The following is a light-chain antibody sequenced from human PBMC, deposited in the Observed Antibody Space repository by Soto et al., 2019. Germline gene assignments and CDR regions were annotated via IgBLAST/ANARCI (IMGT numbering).Light chain of an antibody. Sequence: EIVLTQSPGTLSLSPGERATLSCRASQSVTSSYLAWYQQKPGQAPRLLIYGASIRATGIPDRFSGCGSGTDFPLIISRLEPEDFAVYFCQQYSSSFTFGPGTKLDIK. CDR1: QSVTSSY. CDR2: GAS. CDR3: QQYSSSFT. J-gene: IGKJ3*01. V-gene: IGKV3-20*01.